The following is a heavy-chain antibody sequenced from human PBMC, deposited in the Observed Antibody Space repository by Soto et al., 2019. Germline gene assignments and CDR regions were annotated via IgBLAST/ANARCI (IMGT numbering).Heavy chain of an antibody. V-gene: IGHV5-10-1*01. D-gene: IGHD6-13*01. CDR1: GYSFTSYW. J-gene: IGHJ6*02. CDR2: IDPSDSYT. Sequence: GESLKISCKGSGYSFTSYWISWVRQMPGKGLEWMGRIDPSDSYTNYSPSFQGHVTISADKSISTAYLQWSSLKASDTAMYYCARHYSSSWYSYYYGMDVWGQGTTVTVSS. CDR3: ARHYSSSWYSYYYGMDV.